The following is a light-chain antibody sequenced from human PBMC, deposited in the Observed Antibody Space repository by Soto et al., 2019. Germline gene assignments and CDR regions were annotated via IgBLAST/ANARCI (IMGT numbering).Light chain of an antibody. CDR1: QSISSY. CDR3: QQYNSYPWT. Sequence: DIQMTQSPSTLSASVGDRVTITCRASQSISSYLAWYQQKPGKAPKLLIYDASSLESGIPSRFSGSGSGTELTLTISSLQPDDFATYYCQQYNSYPWTFGQGTKVDIK. V-gene: IGKV1-5*01. J-gene: IGKJ1*01. CDR2: DAS.